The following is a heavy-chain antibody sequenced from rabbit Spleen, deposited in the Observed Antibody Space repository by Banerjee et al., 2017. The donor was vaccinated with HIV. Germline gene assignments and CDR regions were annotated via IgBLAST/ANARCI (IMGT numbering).Heavy chain of an antibody. V-gene: IGHV1S45*01. CDR1: GFDFSSGYD. J-gene: IGHJ4*01. CDR2: INTHYNNP. CDR3: ARARAGGDNWYVYTL. D-gene: IGHD2-1*01. Sequence: QEQLEEFGGGLVKPEGSLTLTCTASGFDFSSGYDMCWVRQAPGKGLEWIGCINTHYNNPYYATWAKGRFTISKTSSTTVTLQMTSLTAADTATYFCARARAGGDNWYVYTLWGPGTLVTVS.